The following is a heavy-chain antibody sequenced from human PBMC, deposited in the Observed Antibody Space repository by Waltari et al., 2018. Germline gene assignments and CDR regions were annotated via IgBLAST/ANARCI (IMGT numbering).Heavy chain of an antibody. CDR2: IIPILGIA. V-gene: IGHV1-69*10. CDR1: GGPFSSYA. D-gene: IGHD6-13*01. J-gene: IGHJ1*01. CDR3: ASGATAGRAEYFQH. Sequence: QVQLVQSGAEVTKPGSSVQVSCKASGGPFSSYALSWGRQAPGQGLEWMGGIIPILGIANYAQKFQGRVTITADKSTSTAYMELSSLRSEDTAVYYCASGATAGRAEYFQHWGQGTLVTVSS.